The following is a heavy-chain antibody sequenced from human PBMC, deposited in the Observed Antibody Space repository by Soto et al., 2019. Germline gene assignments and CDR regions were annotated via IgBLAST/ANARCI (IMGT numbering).Heavy chain of an antibody. CDR3: ARQGSGSNWLDP. CDR1: GYIFTVYY. V-gene: IGHV1-2*02. Sequence: ASVRVSCKASGYIFTVYYMHWVRQAPGQGLEWMGWINPNSGGTNYAQKFQGRVTMTRDTSIRTAYMELSRLRSDDTAVYYCARQGSGSNWLDPWGQGTLVTVSS. J-gene: IGHJ5*02. D-gene: IGHD3-10*01. CDR2: INPNSGGT.